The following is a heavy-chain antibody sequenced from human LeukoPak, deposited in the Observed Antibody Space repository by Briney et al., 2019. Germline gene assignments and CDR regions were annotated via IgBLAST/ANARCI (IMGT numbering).Heavy chain of an antibody. CDR2: ISAYNDNT. J-gene: IGHJ4*02. D-gene: IGHD3-22*01. CDR3: ARDRGMIDHNLGY. Sequence: GASVKVSCKASGYTFTNFIINWVRQAPGQGLEWMGWISAYNDNTSYAQMFQDRVTMSTDTSTSTAYMELRSLRFDDTAVYYCARDRGMIDHNLGYWGQGTLVTVSS. V-gene: IGHV1-18*01. CDR1: GYTFTNFI.